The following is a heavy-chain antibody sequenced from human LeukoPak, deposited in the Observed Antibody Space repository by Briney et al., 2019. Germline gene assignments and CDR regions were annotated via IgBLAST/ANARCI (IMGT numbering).Heavy chain of an antibody. Sequence: GGSLRLSCAASGFTFSSYAMSWVRQAPGKGLEWVSSISSSSSYIYYADSVKGRFTISRDNAKNTLYLQMNSLRAEDTAVYYCARGPDGSPNFDYWGQGTLVTVSS. CDR1: GFTFSSYA. J-gene: IGHJ4*02. CDR3: ARGPDGSPNFDY. CDR2: ISSSSSYI. V-gene: IGHV3-21*01. D-gene: IGHD6-25*01.